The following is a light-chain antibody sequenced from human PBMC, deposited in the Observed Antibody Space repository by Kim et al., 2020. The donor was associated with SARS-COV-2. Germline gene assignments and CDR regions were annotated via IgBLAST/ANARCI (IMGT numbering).Light chain of an antibody. J-gene: IGKJ2*01. CDR3: QQYGSSRYT. CDR2: GVS. CDR1: QSVSNDY. V-gene: IGKV3-20*01. Sequence: PGERVTLSCRASQSVSNDYLGWYQQKPGQAPRLLIYGVSTRATGIPDRFSGRGSGTDFTLTISRLEPEDVAVYYCQQYGSSRYTFGQGTKLEI.